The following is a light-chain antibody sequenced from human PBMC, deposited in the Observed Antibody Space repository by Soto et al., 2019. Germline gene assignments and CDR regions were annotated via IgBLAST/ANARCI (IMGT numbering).Light chain of an antibody. J-gene: IGLJ2*01. Sequence: QSALTQPASVSGSPGQSITISCNGTSSDVGSYNLVSWYQQHPGKAPKLMIYEGSKRPSGVSNRFSGSKSGNTASLTISGLQAEDEADYYCCSYAGSSTLVVFGGGTKLNVL. CDR3: CSYAGSSTLVV. CDR1: SSDVGSYNL. CDR2: EGS. V-gene: IGLV2-23*01.